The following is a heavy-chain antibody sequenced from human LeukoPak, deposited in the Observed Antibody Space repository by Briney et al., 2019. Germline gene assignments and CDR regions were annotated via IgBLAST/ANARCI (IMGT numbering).Heavy chain of an antibody. CDR2: IYYGGST. V-gene: IGHV4-39*01. J-gene: IGHJ4*02. D-gene: IGHD5-24*01. CDR3: ASHRRQMATAYYLDY. CDR1: GGSTSSSSYY. Sequence: PSETLSLTCAVSGGSTSSSSYYWGWLRQPPGKGLEWIGSIYYGGSTYYKLSLKSRVTISVDTSKNQFSLRLSSLTAADTALYYCASHRRQMATAYYLDYWGQGTLVTVSS.